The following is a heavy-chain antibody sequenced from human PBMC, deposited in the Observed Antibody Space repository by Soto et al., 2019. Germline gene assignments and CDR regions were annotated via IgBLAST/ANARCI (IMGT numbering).Heavy chain of an antibody. D-gene: IGHD1-26*01. CDR2: TIPIFGTA. Sequence: QVQLVQSGAEVKKPGSSVKVSCKASGGTFSSYAISWVRQAPGQGLEWMGGTIPIFGTANYAQKFQGRVTITADESTSTDYMDLSSLRSEATAVYYCARDSEPFPLLLDYWVQGTLVTVSS. CDR3: ARDSEPFPLLLDY. J-gene: IGHJ4*02. CDR1: GGTFSSYA. V-gene: IGHV1-69*01.